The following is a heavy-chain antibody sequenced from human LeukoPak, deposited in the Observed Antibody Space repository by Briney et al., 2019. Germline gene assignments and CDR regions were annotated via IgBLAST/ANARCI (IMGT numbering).Heavy chain of an antibody. CDR1: GFTVSSNY. CDR3: ARDRADYDILTGYYSGYYFDY. V-gene: IGHV3-53*01. D-gene: IGHD3-9*01. CDR2: IYSGGST. J-gene: IGHJ4*02. Sequence: GGSLRLSCAASGFTVSSNYMSWVRQAPGKGLEWVSVIYSGGSTYYADSVKGRFTISRDNSKNTLYLQMNSLRAEDTAVYYCARDRADYDILTGYYSGYYFDYWGQGTLVTVSS.